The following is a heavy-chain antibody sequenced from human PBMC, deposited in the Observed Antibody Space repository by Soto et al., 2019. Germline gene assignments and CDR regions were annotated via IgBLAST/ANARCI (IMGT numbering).Heavy chain of an antibody. Sequence: PSETLSLTCTVSGGSMSNYYWSWIRQPPGKGLEWIGYIYYSGSTNYNPSLKSRVTISVDTSKNQFSLKLSSVTAADTAVYYCARGYSGPWGQGTLVTVSS. D-gene: IGHD6-13*01. CDR2: IYYSGST. V-gene: IGHV4-59*01. CDR1: GGSMSNYY. J-gene: IGHJ5*02. CDR3: ARGYSGP.